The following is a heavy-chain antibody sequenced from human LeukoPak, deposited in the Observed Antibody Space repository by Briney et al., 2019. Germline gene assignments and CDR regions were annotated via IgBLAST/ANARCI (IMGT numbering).Heavy chain of an antibody. V-gene: IGHV3-7*01. CDR2: IKQDGSEK. J-gene: IGHJ3*02. CDR3: ARDRPYYYDSSGYYPDAFDI. CDR1: GFTFSSYW. Sequence: GGSLRLSCAASGFTFSSYWMSWVRQAPGKGLEWVANIKQDGSEKYYVDSVKGRFTISRDNAKNSLYLQMNSLRAEDTAVYYCARDRPYYYDSSGYYPDAFDIWGQGTMVTVSS. D-gene: IGHD3-22*01.